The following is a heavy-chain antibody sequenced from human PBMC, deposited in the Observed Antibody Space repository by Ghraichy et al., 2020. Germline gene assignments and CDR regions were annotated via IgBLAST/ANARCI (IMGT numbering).Heavy chain of an antibody. CDR2: ISYDGSNK. CDR3: AKDSYDSSGWGY. D-gene: IGHD3-22*01. V-gene: IGHV3-30*18. CDR1: GFTFSSYG. J-gene: IGHJ4*02. Sequence: GGSLRLSCAASGFTFSSYGMHWVRQAPGKGLEWVAVISYDGSNKYYADSVKGRFTISRDNSKNTLYLQMNSLRAEDTAVYYCAKDSYDSSGWGYWGQGTLVTVSS.